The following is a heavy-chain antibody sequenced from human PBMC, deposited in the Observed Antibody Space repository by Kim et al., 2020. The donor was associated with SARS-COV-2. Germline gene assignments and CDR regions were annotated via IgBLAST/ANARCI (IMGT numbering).Heavy chain of an antibody. D-gene: IGHD6-13*01. CDR3: ARVGTNGIPAARWNY. Sequence: ASVKVSCKASGYTFTTYAMHWVRQAPGQRLEWMGWINAGNGNTKYSQMFQGRVTITSDTSANTVYMDLSSLTSEDTAVYYCARVGTNGIPAARWNYWGQGTLLTVSS. V-gene: IGHV1-3*01. CDR2: INAGNGNT. CDR1: GYTFTTYA. J-gene: IGHJ4*02.